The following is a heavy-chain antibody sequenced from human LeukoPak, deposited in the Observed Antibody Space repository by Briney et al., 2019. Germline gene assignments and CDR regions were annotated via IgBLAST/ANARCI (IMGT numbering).Heavy chain of an antibody. J-gene: IGHJ6*03. CDR3: AIPRAYCSSTSCPSYYYYYYMDV. V-gene: IGHV1-3*01. D-gene: IGHD2-2*01. CDR1: GYTFTSYA. Sequence: GASVKVSCKASGYTFTSYAMHWVRQAPGQRLEWMGWINAGNGNTKYSQKFQGRVTITRDTSASTAYMELSSLRSEDTAVYYCAIPRAYCSSTSCPSYYYYYYMDVWGKGTTVTVSS. CDR2: INAGNGNT.